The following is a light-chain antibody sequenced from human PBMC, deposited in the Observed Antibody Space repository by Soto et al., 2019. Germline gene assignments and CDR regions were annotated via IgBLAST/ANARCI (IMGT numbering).Light chain of an antibody. V-gene: IGKV3-20*01. CDR3: QQYGSSYRYT. J-gene: IGKJ2*01. CDR2: GTF. CDR1: QTVNINY. Sequence: EIVLTQSPGTLSLSPGERATLSCRASQTVNINYLSWWQQKPGQAPRLLIYGTFTRATGIPDRFSGSGSGTDFTLSISRLEPGDFAVYYCQQYGSSYRYTFGQGTKLEIK.